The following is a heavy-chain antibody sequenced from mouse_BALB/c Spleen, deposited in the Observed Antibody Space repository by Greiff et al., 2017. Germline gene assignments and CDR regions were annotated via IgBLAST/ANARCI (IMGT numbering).Heavy chain of an antibody. J-gene: IGHJ4*01. Sequence: VQLQQSGPKLVKPGASVKMSCKASGYTFTDYVISWVKQRTGQGLEWIGRIDPANGNTKYDPKFQGKATITADTSSNTAYLQLSSLTSEDTAVYYCARTTDYAMDYWGQGTSVTVSS. CDR2: IDPANGNT. CDR3: ARTTDYAMDY. D-gene: IGHD1-1*01. CDR1: GYTFTDYV. V-gene: IGHV14-3*02.